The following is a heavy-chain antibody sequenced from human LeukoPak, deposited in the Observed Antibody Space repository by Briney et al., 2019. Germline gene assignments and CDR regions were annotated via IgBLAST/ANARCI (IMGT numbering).Heavy chain of an antibody. Sequence: ASMKASCRASGYSFKDYYIHWVRQAPGQGLEWMGWINPHSGATKYALRFQGRVTMTRDTSISTVYMELSSLRSDDTAVYYCARGRTMIRGVSWFDPWGQGTLVSVSS. D-gene: IGHD3-10*01. V-gene: IGHV1-2*02. J-gene: IGHJ5*02. CDR1: GYSFKDYY. CDR2: INPHSGAT. CDR3: ARGRTMIRGVSWFDP.